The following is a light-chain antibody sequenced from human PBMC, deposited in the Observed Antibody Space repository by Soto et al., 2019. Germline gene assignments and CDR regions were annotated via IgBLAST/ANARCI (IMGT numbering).Light chain of an antibody. V-gene: IGLV2-14*01. CDR3: ISFTSSSSLI. CDR2: DVK. J-gene: IGLJ2*01. CDR1: SSDVGAYDY. Sequence: QSALTQPASVSGSPGQSIAISCTGTSSDVGAYDYVSWYQQHPGKAPKLMIYDVKYRPSGVSNRVSGSKSGNTASLTISGLQAEEEADYYCISFTSSSSLIFGGGTKVTVL.